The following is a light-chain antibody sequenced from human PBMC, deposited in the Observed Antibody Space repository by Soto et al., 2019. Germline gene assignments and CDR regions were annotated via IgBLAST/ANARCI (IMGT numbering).Light chain of an antibody. V-gene: IGKV3-15*01. CDR1: QSVSSN. CDR3: QQYNNWPSGT. CDR2: GAS. Sequence: EIVMTQSPATLSVSPGERATLSCRASQSVSSNLAWYQQKPGQAPRLLIYGASTRATGIPARFSGSGSGIEFTLTISSLQSEDFAVYYCQQYNNWPSGTFGQGTKVEIK. J-gene: IGKJ1*01.